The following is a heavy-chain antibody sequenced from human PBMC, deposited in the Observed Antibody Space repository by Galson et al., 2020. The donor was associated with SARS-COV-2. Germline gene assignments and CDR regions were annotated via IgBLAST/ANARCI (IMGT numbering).Heavy chain of an antibody. J-gene: IGHJ6*02. D-gene: IGHD3-3*01. CDR3: ARIRTLYYDFWSGYDPSDYYSGMAV. V-gene: IGHV2-70*11. CDR2: IDWDDDK. Sequence: ESGPTLVKPTQTLTLTCTFSGFSLSTSGMCVSWIRQPPGKALEWLARIDWDDDKYYSTSLKTRLTISKDTSKNQVVLTMTNMDPVDTATYYCARIRTLYYDFWSGYDPSDYYSGMAVWGQGTTVTVSS. CDR1: GFSLSTSGMC.